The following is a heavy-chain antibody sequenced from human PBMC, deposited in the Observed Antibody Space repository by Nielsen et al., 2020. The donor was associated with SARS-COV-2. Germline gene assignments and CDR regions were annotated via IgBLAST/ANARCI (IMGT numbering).Heavy chain of an antibody. J-gene: IGHJ3*02. CDR2: ISGSGDTS. D-gene: IGHD3-22*01. V-gene: IGHV3-21*04. CDR3: ARAFSSWIVVVINAFDI. CDR1: GFTFSTYT. Sequence: GESLKISCAASGFTFSTYTMNWVRQAPGKGLEWVSGISGSGDTSYYADSVKGRFTISRDNAQSSLYLQMSSLRAEDTAVYYCARAFSSWIVVVINAFDIWGQGTMVTVSS.